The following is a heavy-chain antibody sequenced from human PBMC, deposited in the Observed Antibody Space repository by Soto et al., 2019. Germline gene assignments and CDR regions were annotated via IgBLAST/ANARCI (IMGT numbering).Heavy chain of an antibody. D-gene: IGHD2-2*01. CDR2: ISDSGGST. J-gene: IGHJ4*02. Sequence: GGSLRLSCAASGFTFSSYAMSWVRQAPGKGLEWVSAISDSGGSTYYADSVKGRFTISRDNSKNTLYLQMNSLRAEDTAVYYCAKNGILGYCSSSSCGLRYWGQGTLVTVSS. CDR3: AKNGILGYCSSSSCGLRY. CDR1: GFTFSSYA. V-gene: IGHV3-23*01.